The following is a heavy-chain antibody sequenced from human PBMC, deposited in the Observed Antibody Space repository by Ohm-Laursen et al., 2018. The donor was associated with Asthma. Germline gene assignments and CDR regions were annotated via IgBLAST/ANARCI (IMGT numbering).Heavy chain of an antibody. CDR2: ISDSSEYI. Sequence: LSLTCAASGFTFSDYPMTWVRQAPGKGLEWVSSISDSSEYIYYADSVRGRFTVSRDNAKNSMDLQMDRLRAEDTAVYYCARGMLISGVVITAYDNWGQGVLVNVSS. CDR3: ARGMLISGVVITAYDN. V-gene: IGHV3-21*01. CDR1: GFTFSDYP. J-gene: IGHJ4*02. D-gene: IGHD3-3*01.